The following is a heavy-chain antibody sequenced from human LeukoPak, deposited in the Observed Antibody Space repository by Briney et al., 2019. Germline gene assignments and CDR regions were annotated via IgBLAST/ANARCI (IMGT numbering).Heavy chain of an antibody. V-gene: IGHV3-30-3*01. CDR3: ERGIARHLKPIAAVRIHGMDV. D-gene: IGHD6-13*01. Sequence: GGSLRLSCAASGFTVSSNYMIWVRQAPGKGLEWVAVISYDGSNKYYADSVKGRFTISRDNSKNTLYLQMNSLRAEDTSVYNCERGIARHLKPIAAVRIHGMDVWGQGTTVTVSS. CDR1: GFTVSSNY. CDR2: ISYDGSNK. J-gene: IGHJ6*02.